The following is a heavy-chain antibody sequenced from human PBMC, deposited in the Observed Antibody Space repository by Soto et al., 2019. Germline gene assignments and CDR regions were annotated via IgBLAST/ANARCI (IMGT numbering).Heavy chain of an antibody. CDR2: ISGSGGST. V-gene: IGHV3-23*01. CDR1: GFTFSSYA. CDR3: AKVPITMVRGVLYGMDV. J-gene: IGHJ6*02. D-gene: IGHD3-10*01. Sequence: TGGSLKLSCAASGFTFSSYAMSWVRQAPGEGLEWVSAISGSGGSTYYADSVKGRFTISRDNSKNTLYLQMNSLRAEDTAVYYCAKVPITMVRGVLYGMDVWGQGTTVTVSS.